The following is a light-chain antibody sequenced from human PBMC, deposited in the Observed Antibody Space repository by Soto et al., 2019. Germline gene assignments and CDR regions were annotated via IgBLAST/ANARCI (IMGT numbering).Light chain of an antibody. Sequence: ALTQPASVSGSPGQSITISCTGTSSDVGGYNYVSWYQQLPGKAPKLMIYDVSDRPSGVSNRFSGSKSGNTASLTISGLHAEDEADYYCSSYTSSSLYVFGTGTKVTVL. CDR1: SSDVGGYNY. CDR2: DVS. CDR3: SSYTSSSLYV. V-gene: IGLV2-14*01. J-gene: IGLJ1*01.